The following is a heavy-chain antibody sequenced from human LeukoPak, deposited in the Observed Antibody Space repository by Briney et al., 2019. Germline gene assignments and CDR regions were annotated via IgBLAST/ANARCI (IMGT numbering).Heavy chain of an antibody. J-gene: IGHJ4*02. CDR2: INPNNGGT. CDR1: GYTFTGYY. Sequence: ASVKVSCKASGYTFTGYYMHWVRQAPGQGLEWMGRINPNNGGTNYAQKFQGRVTMARDTSISTAYMELSRLRYDDTAVYYCARDLLVGAESSFDYWGQGTLVTVSS. D-gene: IGHD2-15*01. CDR3: ARDLLVGAESSFDY. V-gene: IGHV1-2*06.